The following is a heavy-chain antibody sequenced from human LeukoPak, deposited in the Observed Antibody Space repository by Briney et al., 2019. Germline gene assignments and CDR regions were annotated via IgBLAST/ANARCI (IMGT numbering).Heavy chain of an antibody. CDR1: GFTFRDYA. Sequence: GGSLRLSCAASGFTFRDYAMSWVRQAPGKGLEWVSVMSGSGGSTYYADSVKGRFTISRDNSKNTLYLRMNSLRDEDTAVYYCAKYHHSDYGSLDYWGQGTLVTVSA. V-gene: IGHV3-23*01. CDR3: AKYHHSDYGSLDY. D-gene: IGHD3-10*01. J-gene: IGHJ4*02. CDR2: MSGSGGST.